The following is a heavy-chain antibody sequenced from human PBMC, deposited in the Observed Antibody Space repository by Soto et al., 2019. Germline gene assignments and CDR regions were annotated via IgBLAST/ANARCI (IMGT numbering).Heavy chain of an antibody. Sequence: QLQLQESGSGLVKPSQTLSLTCAVSGCSISSGGYSCSWSRQPPGKGLEWIGYIYHSGSTYYNPSLKIRVTISVDRAKNQFSLKLSSVTAADTAVYYCARGMTTVTTFDDWGQGTLVTVSS. CDR3: ARGMTTVTTFDD. V-gene: IGHV4-30-2*01. D-gene: IGHD4-17*01. CDR1: GCSISSGGYS. J-gene: IGHJ4*02. CDR2: IYHSGST.